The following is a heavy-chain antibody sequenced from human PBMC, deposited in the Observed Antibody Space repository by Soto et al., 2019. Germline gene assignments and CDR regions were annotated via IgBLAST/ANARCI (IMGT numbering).Heavy chain of an antibody. CDR1: GFTFSSYA. J-gene: IGHJ6*02. V-gene: IGHV3-23*01. CDR3: AKMTGRTTVDSYGMDV. CDR2: ISGSGGST. D-gene: IGHD4-17*01. Sequence: GGSLRLSCAASGFTFSSYAMSWVRQAPGKGLEWVSAISGSGGSTYYADSVKGRFTISRDNSKNTLYLQMNSLRAEDTAVYYCAKMTGRTTVDSYGMDVWGQGTTVTVSS.